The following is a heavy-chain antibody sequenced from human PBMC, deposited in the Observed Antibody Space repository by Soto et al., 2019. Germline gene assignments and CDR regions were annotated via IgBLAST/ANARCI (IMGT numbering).Heavy chain of an antibody. V-gene: IGHV4-31*03. CDR1: GGSISNGDYH. CDR2: IFYSGST. D-gene: IGHD2-2*01. Sequence: QVQLQEAGPGLVKPSQTLSLTCTVSGGSISNGDYHWSWIRQLPEKGLEWIGYIFYSGSTYYIPSLQSRVTISVETPKIQFSLKVNSVTAADTLVYYGATLRLAVPATAYDIDYWGQAAQVT. CDR3: ATLRLAVPATAYDIDY. J-gene: IGHJ4*02.